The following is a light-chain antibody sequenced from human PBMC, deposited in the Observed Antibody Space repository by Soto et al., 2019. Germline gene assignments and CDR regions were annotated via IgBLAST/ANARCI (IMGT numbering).Light chain of an antibody. V-gene: IGKV1-9*01. J-gene: IGKJ5*01. Sequence: DIQLTQSPSSLSASVGDRVTITCRASQGISTYLAWYQQKPGKAPKLLIFAASTLHSGVPSRFSGSGSGTDFTLTISSLQPEDFAIYYCQQLNSYPFTFGQGTRLEIK. CDR1: QGISTY. CDR2: AAS. CDR3: QQLNSYPFT.